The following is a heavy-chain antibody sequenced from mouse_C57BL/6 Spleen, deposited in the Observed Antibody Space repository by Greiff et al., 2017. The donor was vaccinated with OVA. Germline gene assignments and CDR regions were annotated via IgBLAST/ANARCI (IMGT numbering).Heavy chain of an antibody. V-gene: IGHV5-4*01. D-gene: IGHD1-1*01. CDR2: ISDGGSYT. Sequence: EVQLVESGGGLVKPGGSLKLSCAASGFTFSSYAMSWVRQTPEKRLEWVATISDGGSYTYYPDNVKGRFTISRDNAKNNLYLQMSHLKSEDTAMYYCARGDFTTVVAFDYWGQGTTLTVSS. J-gene: IGHJ2*01. CDR3: ARGDFTTVVAFDY. CDR1: GFTFSSYA.